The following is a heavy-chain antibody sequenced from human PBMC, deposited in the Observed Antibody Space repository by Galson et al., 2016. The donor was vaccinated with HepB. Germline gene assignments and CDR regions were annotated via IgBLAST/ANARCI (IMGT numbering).Heavy chain of an antibody. J-gene: IGHJ3*02. Sequence: SVKVSCKASGGPFSSYSVTWVRRAPGQGLEWMGGIIPVFNLSTYAQKFQGRVTITADESTTTAYMELRGLRFEDTAVYYCASPPGEYGTGSEHAFDMWGQGTMVTVPS. CDR2: IIPVFNLS. CDR3: ASPPGEYGTGSEHAFDM. V-gene: IGHV1-69*13. CDR1: GGPFSSYS. D-gene: IGHD3-10*01.